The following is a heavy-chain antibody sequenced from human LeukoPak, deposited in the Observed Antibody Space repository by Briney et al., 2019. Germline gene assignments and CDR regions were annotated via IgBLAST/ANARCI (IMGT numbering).Heavy chain of an antibody. V-gene: IGHV4-39*01. D-gene: IGHD3-16*01. J-gene: IGHJ4*02. CDR3: ARSVSGLGVEFDF. CDR2: IHYSGYT. CDR1: GGSISSVTSF. Sequence: SETLSLTCTVSGGSISSVTSFWGWIRQPPGKGLEWIGSIHYSGYTYYSPSLKSRITMAVDTSKLQFSLKLSSVTAADTAVYYCARSVSGLGVEFDFWGQGTLVTVSS.